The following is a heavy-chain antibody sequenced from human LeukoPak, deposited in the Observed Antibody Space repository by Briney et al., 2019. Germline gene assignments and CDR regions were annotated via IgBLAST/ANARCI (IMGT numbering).Heavy chain of an antibody. D-gene: IGHD3-22*01. CDR1: GYSFTTFW. CDR3: ARLYYDSSGYPDY. Sequence: GESLKISCKASGYSFTTFWIAWVRQMPGKGLEWMGIIYPADSDTKYSPSFQGQVTISADKSISTAYLHWTSLKASDTATYYCARLYYDSSGYPDYWGQGTLVTVSS. J-gene: IGHJ4*02. V-gene: IGHV5-51*01. CDR2: IYPADSDT.